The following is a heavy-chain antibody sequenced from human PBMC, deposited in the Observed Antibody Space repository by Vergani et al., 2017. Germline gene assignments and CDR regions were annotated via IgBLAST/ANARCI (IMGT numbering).Heavy chain of an antibody. CDR3: ARDLLRKTPNAFDI. CDR2: ISSSSSNI. Sequence: EVQLVESGGGLVKPGGSLRLSCAASGFTFSSYSMNWVRQAPGKGLEWVSSISSSSSNIYYADSVKGRFTISRDNAKNSLYLQMNSLRAEDTAVYYCARDLLRKTPNAFDIWGQGTMVTVSS. V-gene: IGHV3-21*01. J-gene: IGHJ3*02. D-gene: IGHD2/OR15-2a*01. CDR1: GFTFSSYS.